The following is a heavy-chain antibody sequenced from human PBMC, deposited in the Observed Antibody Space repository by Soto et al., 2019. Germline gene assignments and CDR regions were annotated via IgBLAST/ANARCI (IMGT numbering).Heavy chain of an antibody. CDR2: ISWNSDST. V-gene: IGHV3-9*01. D-gene: IGHD2-2*01. J-gene: IGHJ4*02. Sequence: EVQLVESGGGLVQPGRSLRLSCAASGFTFGDYAMHWVRQAPGKGLEWVSGISWNSDSTGYVDSVQGRFTISRDNAKNSLYLQLNSLRPEDTALYYCAKGQYPLGYLDYWGQGTLVTVSS. CDR3: AKGQYPLGYLDY. CDR1: GFTFGDYA.